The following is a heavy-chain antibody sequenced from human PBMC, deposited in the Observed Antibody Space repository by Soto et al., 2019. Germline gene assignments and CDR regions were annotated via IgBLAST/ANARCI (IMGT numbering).Heavy chain of an antibody. V-gene: IGHV4-59*01. J-gene: IGHJ6*02. Sequence: SETLSLTCTVSGGSIDYYYWTWIRQPPGKGLEWLGFISDRGTTSYNPSLRSRVTISVDTSKNQFSLRLNSVTAADTAVYYCARDSTAWFPYYGIDVWGQGTTVTVS. CDR1: GGSIDYYY. CDR3: ARDSTAWFPYYGIDV. CDR2: ISDRGTT. D-gene: IGHD3-10*01.